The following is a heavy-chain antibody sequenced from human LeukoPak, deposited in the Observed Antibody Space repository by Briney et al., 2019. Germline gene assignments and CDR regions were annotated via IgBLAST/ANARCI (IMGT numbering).Heavy chain of an antibody. CDR1: GFTFSSYA. V-gene: IGHV3-23*01. CDR3: AKGPVYSGYDRRAY. CDR2: ISGSGGST. Sequence: GGSLRLSCAASGFTFSSYAMSWVRQAPGKGLEWVSAISGSGGSTYYADSVKGRFTISRDNSKNTLYLQMDSLRAEDTAVYYCAKGPVYSGYDRRAYWGQGTLVTVSS. D-gene: IGHD5-12*01. J-gene: IGHJ4*02.